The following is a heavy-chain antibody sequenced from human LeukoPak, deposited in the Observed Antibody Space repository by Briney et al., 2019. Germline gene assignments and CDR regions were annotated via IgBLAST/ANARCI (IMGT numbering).Heavy chain of an antibody. CDR1: GLTVSSSY. J-gene: IGHJ5*02. D-gene: IGHD2-21*02. CDR3: ARVRTALTNWCDP. CDR2: IYSGGSP. Sequence: GGSQRLSCAASGLTVSSSYMSWVRQAPGGGLEWVSAIYSGGSPYYADSVKGRFTSSRDNSKNTLSLQMNSRRAGDTAVYYCARVRTALTNWCDPWGQGTLVIVSP. V-gene: IGHV3-66*01.